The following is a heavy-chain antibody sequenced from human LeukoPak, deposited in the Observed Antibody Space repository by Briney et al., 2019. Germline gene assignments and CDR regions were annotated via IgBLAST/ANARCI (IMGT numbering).Heavy chain of an antibody. J-gene: IGHJ5*02. V-gene: IGHV1-18*01. CDR2: INTHNGDT. CDR1: GYTFTSYG. CDR3: ARRNRGGWFDA. Sequence: GASVKVSCKASGYTFTSYGISWVRQAPGQGLEWMGWINTHNGDTNYAQKLQGRVTMTTDTSTSTAYMELRSLRSDGTAVYYCARRNRGGWFDAWGQGTLVTVSS. D-gene: IGHD3-10*01.